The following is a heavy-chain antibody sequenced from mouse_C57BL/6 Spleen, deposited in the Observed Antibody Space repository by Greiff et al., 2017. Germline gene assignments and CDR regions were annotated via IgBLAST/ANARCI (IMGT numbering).Heavy chain of an antibody. CDR1: GYTFTDYN. CDR2: INPNNGGT. J-gene: IGHJ3*01. CDR3: ARLEATYYSNFAWFAY. V-gene: IGHV1-22*01. Sequence: VQLKESGPELVKPGASVKMSCKASGYTFTDYNMHWVKQSHGKSLEWIGYINPNNGGTSYNQKFKGKATLTVNKSSSTAYMELRSLTSEDSAVYYCARLEATYYSNFAWFAYWGQGTLVTVSA. D-gene: IGHD2-5*01.